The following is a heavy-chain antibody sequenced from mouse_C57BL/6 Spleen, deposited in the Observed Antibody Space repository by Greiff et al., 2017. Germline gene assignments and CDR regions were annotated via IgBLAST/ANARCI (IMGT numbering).Heavy chain of an antibody. V-gene: IGHV1-64*01. Sequence: VQLQQPGAELVKPGASVKLSCKASGYTFPSYWMHWVKQRPGQGLEWIGMIHPNSGSTNYNEKFKSKATLTVDKSSSTAYMQLSSLTSEDYAVYYCARWGTTVVDYFDYWGQGTTLTVSS. D-gene: IGHD1-1*01. CDR2: IHPNSGST. J-gene: IGHJ2*01. CDR1: GYTFPSYW. CDR3: ARWGTTVVDYFDY.